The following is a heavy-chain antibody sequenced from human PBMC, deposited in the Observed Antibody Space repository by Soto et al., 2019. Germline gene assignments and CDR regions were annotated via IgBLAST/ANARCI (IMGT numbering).Heavy chain of an antibody. D-gene: IGHD1-7*01. Sequence: QVQLVQSGAEVKKPGSSVKVSCKASGGTFSSYAISWVRQAPGQGLEWMGGIIPIFGTANYAQKFQGRVTITADESTSTAYMELSSLRSEDTAVYYCARVGTGTGFDPRPEGSQFDYWGQGTLVTVSS. CDR3: ARVGTGTGFDPRPEGSQFDY. V-gene: IGHV1-69*12. CDR2: IIPIFGTA. CDR1: GGTFSSYA. J-gene: IGHJ4*02.